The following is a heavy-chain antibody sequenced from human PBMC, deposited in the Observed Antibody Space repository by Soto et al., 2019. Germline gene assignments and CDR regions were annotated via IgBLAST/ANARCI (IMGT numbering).Heavy chain of an antibody. Sequence: PSETLSLTCTVSGGSISSYYWSWIRQPPGKGLEWIGYIYYSGSTNYNPSLKSRVTISVDTSKNQFSLKLSSVTAADTAVYYCARLVRKTAAGTDYIDYWGQGTLVTVSS. V-gene: IGHV4-59*08. D-gene: IGHD6-13*01. CDR1: GGSISSYY. CDR3: ARLVRKTAAGTDYIDY. CDR2: IYYSGST. J-gene: IGHJ4*02.